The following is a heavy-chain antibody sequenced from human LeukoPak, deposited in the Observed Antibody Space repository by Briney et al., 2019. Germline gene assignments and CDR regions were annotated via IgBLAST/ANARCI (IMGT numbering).Heavy chain of an antibody. V-gene: IGHV4-4*07. D-gene: IGHD3-10*01. J-gene: IGHJ6*03. CDR2: VYTSWST. CDR3: ARCPPYYYGSGYYYYMDV. Sequence: PSDTLSLTCTVSGGSISSYYWSWLRQPAAKGLEWIGRVYTSWSTNYNPSLKSRSTISLDKSTNQFSLKLSSVTAADTAVYYCARCPPYYYGSGYYYYMDVWGKGTTVTVSS. CDR1: GGSISSYY.